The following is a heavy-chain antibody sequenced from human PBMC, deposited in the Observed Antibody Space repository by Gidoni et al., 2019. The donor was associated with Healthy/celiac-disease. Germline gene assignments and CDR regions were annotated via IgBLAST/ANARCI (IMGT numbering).Heavy chain of an antibody. V-gene: IGHV4-30-4*01. CDR1: GGSISSGDYY. Sequence: QVQLQESGPGLVKPSQTLSLTCTVSGGSISSGDYYWSWIRQPPGKGLEWIGYIYYSGSTYYNPSLKSRVIISVDTSKNQFSLKLSSVTAADTAVYYCARDYVDTAMVNDYYYYGMDVWGQGTTVTVSS. J-gene: IGHJ6*02. CDR3: ARDYVDTAMVNDYYYYGMDV. CDR2: IYYSGST. D-gene: IGHD5-18*01.